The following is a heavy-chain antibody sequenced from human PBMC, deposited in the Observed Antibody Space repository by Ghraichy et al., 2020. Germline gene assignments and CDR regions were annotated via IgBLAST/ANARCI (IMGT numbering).Heavy chain of an antibody. V-gene: IGHV4-59*01. D-gene: IGHD7-27*01. CDR2: IYYSGST. CDR1: GGSISSYY. Sequence: ETLSLTCTVSGGSISSYYWGWIRQPPGKGLEWIGFIYYSGSTNYNPSLKSRVTISVDTSKNQFSLKLNSVTAADTAVYFCARVALGKDWYFDLWGRGTLVTVSS. J-gene: IGHJ2*01. CDR3: ARVALGKDWYFDL.